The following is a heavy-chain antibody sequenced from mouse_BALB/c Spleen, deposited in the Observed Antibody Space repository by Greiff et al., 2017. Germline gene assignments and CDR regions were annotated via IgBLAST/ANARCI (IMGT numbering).Heavy chain of an antibody. CDR2: ISSGGST. D-gene: IGHD2-4*01. CDR1: GFTFSSYA. J-gene: IGHJ3*01. V-gene: IGHV5-6-5*01. CDR3: ARGDYQAWFAY. Sequence: EVKLVESGGGLVKPGGSLKLSCAASGFTFSSYAMSWVRQTPEKRLEWVASISSGGSTYYPDSVKGRFTISRDNARNILYLQMSSLRSEDTAMYYCARGDYQAWFAYWGQGTLVTVSA.